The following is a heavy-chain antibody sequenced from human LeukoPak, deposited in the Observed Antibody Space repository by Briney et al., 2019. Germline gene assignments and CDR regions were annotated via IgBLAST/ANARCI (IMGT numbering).Heavy chain of an antibody. CDR3: AKDGGGLEWFGELLSSYFDY. V-gene: IGHV3-30*02. D-gene: IGHD3-10*01. CDR2: IRYDGSNK. J-gene: IGHJ4*02. CDR1: GFTFSSYG. Sequence: GGSLRLSCAASGFTFSSYGMHWVRQAPGKGLEWVAFIRYDGSNKYYADSVKGRFTISRDNSKNTLYLQMNSLRAEDTAVYYCAKDGGGLEWFGELLSSYFDYWGQGTLVTVSS.